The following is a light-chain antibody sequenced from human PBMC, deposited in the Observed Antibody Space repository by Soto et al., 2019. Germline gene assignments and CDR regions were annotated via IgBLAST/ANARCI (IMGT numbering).Light chain of an antibody. CDR2: GSS. J-gene: IGKJ3*01. Sequence: EVVLPQSPGTLSLSHGAGAPLSRRAGHNIGSSYLAWYQQKPGQAPRLLIYGSSSRATGVPDRFSGSGSGTDFTLTISSLEPEDFAVYYCQQYGSSPLTFGPGTKVDIK. V-gene: IGKV3-20*01. CDR1: HNIGSSY. CDR3: QQYGSSPLT.